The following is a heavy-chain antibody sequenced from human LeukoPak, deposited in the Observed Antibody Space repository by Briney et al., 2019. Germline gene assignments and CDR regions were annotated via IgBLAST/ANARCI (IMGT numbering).Heavy chain of an antibody. CDR1: GYTFTGYY. Sequence: ASVKVSCKASGYTFTGYYMHWVRQAPGQGLEWMGWMNPNSGNTGYAQKFQGRVTITRNTSISTAYMELSSLRSEDTAVYYCARRSGYSYYFDYWGQGTLVTVSS. J-gene: IGHJ4*02. CDR2: MNPNSGNT. D-gene: IGHD3-3*01. V-gene: IGHV1-8*03. CDR3: ARRSGYSYYFDY.